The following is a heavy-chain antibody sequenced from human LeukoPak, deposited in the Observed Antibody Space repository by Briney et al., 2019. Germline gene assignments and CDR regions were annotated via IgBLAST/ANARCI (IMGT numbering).Heavy chain of an antibody. V-gene: IGHV1-69*04. J-gene: IGHJ6*02. D-gene: IGHD3-3*02. Sequence: SVKVSCKASGGTFSSYAISWVRQAPGQGLEWMGRIIPIFGIANYAQKFQGRVTITADKSPRTAYMELSSLRSEDTAVYYCARGVVEFLNMAYGMDLWGQGTTVTVSS. CDR1: GGTFSSYA. CDR2: IIPIFGIA. CDR3: ARGVVEFLNMAYGMDL.